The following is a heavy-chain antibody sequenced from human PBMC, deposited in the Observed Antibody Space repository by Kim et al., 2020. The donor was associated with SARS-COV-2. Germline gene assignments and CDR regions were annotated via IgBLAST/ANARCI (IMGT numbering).Heavy chain of an antibody. V-gene: IGHV5-51*01. CDR3: ARTSYGGAFDI. CDR2: DT. Sequence: DTRYSPSFEGQVTISADKSLTTAYLKWTGLKASDSAMYYCARTSYGGAFDIWGQGTMVTVSS. J-gene: IGHJ3*02. D-gene: IGHD3-10*01.